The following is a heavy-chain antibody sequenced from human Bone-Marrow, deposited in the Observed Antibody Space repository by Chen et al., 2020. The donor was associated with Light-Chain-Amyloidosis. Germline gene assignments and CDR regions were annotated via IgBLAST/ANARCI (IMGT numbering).Heavy chain of an antibody. CDR3: AEGRYSNLDY. CDR2: IIPSFGTA. V-gene: IGHV1-69*01. CDR1: GGTFSTSS. J-gene: IGHJ4*02. Sequence: QVLLVQSGDGVKKPGSSVKVSCKACGGTFSTSSINWVRQAHGQGLGWMGGIIPSFGTASCAQKFQGRVTITADEFTSTVYMELSSLRFEDTAVYYCAEGRYSNLDYWGQGTLVTVSS. D-gene: IGHD4-4*01.